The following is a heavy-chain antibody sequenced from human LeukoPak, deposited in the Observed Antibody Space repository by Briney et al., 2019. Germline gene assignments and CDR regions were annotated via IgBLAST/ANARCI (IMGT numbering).Heavy chain of an antibody. Sequence: GGSLRLSCAASGFTFRSYAMNWVRQAPGKGLEWVSAISGSGGSTYYADSVKGRFTISRDNSKNTLYLQMNSLRAEDTAVYYCPRGYSYGWDFDYWGQGTLVTVSS. CDR3: PRGYSYGWDFDY. J-gene: IGHJ4*02. CDR2: ISGSGGST. D-gene: IGHD5-18*01. V-gene: IGHV3-23*01. CDR1: GFTFRSYA.